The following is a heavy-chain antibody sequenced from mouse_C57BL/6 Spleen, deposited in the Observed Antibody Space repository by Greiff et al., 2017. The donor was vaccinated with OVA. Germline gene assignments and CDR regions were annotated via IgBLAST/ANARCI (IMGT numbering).Heavy chain of an antibody. Sequence: DVQLQESGPGLVKPSQSLSLTCSVTGYSITSGYYWNWIRQFPGNKLEWMGYISYDGSNNYNPSLKNRISITRDTSKNQFFLKLNSVTTEDTATYYCARGRRDFDYWGQGTTLTVSS. CDR1: GYSITSGYY. V-gene: IGHV3-6*01. CDR3: ARGRRDFDY. J-gene: IGHJ2*01. CDR2: ISYDGSN.